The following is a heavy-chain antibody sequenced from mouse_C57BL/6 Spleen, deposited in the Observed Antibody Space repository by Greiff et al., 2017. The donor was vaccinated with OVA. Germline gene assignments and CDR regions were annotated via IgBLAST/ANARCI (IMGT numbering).Heavy chain of an antibody. D-gene: IGHD3-1*01. Sequence: QVQLQQSGAELVKPGASVKLSCKASGYTFTSYWMQWVKQRPGQGLEWIGEIDPSDSYTNYNQKFKGKATLTVDTSSSTAYMQLSSLTSEDSAVYYCARRGLRSYYAMDYWGQGTSVTVSS. CDR2: IDPSDSYT. CDR1: GYTFTSYW. V-gene: IGHV1-50*01. CDR3: ARRGLRSYYAMDY. J-gene: IGHJ4*01.